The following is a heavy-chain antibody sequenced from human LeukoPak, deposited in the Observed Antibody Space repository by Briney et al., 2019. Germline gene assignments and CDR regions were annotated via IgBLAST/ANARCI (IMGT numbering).Heavy chain of an antibody. Sequence: GRSLRLSCAASGFTFSSYAMHWVRQAPGKGLEWVAVISYDGSNKYYADSVKGRFTISRDNSKNTLYPQMNSLRAEDTAVYYCARPVSVWGSYRLSDAFDIWGQGTMVTVSS. V-gene: IGHV3-30-3*01. CDR3: ARPVSVWGSYRLSDAFDI. CDR1: GFTFSSYA. J-gene: IGHJ3*02. D-gene: IGHD3-16*02. CDR2: ISYDGSNK.